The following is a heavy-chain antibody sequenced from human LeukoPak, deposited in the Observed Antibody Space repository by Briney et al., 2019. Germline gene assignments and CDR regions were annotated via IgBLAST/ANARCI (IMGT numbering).Heavy chain of an antibody. J-gene: IGHJ2*01. CDR2: IYYSGTT. Sequence: PSETLSLTCTVSGGSMSSNYWSWIRQPPGEALEWIGFIYYSGTTHYYPSLKSRVTISVDTSKNQFSLKLNSVTAADTAVYYCARFRVDTYWYFDLWGRGTLVTVSS. D-gene: IGHD5-18*01. CDR3: ARFRVDTYWYFDL. V-gene: IGHV4-59*01. CDR1: GGSMSSNY.